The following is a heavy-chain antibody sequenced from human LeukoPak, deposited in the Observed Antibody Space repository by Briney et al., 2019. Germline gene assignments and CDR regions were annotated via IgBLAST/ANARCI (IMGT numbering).Heavy chain of an antibody. V-gene: IGHV1-18*01. CDR2: ISAYNGNT. CDR3: ARDRGYYGSGSPPYFDY. D-gene: IGHD3-10*01. CDR1: GYTFTSYG. J-gene: IGHJ4*02. Sequence: GASVKVSCKASGYTFTSYGISWVRQAPGQGLEWMGWISAYNGNTNYAQKLQGRVTMTTDTSTSTAYMELRSLRSDDTAVYYCARDRGYYGSGSPPYFDYWGQGTLVTVSS.